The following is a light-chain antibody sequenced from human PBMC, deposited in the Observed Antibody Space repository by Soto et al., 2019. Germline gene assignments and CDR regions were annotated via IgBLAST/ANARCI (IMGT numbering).Light chain of an antibody. CDR2: EVS. CDR1: SSDVGGYNV. J-gene: IGLJ1*01. CDR3: SSYTSSSTYV. Sequence: SALTQPAYVYGSPGPSIAMSYTGTSSDVGGYNVVSWYQQHPGKAPKLMIYEVSNRPSGASNRFSGSKSGNTASLTISGLQAEDEADYYCSSYTSSSTYVFGIGTKVTV. V-gene: IGLV2-14*01.